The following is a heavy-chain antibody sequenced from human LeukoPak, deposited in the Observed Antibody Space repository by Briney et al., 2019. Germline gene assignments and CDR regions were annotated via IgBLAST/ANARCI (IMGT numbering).Heavy chain of an antibody. Sequence: GGSLRLSCAASGFTFSSYAMSWVRQAPGKGLEWVSAISGSGSTIYYADSVKGRFTISRDNAKNSLYLQMNSLRAEDTAVYYCARDRNYYDSNNYHRVDYWGQGTLVTVSS. CDR2: ISGSGSTI. V-gene: IGHV3-48*04. J-gene: IGHJ4*02. CDR1: GFTFSSYA. D-gene: IGHD3-22*01. CDR3: ARDRNYYDSNNYHRVDY.